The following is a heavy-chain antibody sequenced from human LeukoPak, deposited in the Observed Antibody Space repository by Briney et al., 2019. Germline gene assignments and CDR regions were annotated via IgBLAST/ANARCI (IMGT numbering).Heavy chain of an antibody. D-gene: IGHD6-13*01. CDR1: GFXFSTYS. J-gene: IGHJ5*02. Sequence: GGSLRLSCAASGFXFSTYSMNWVRQAPGKGQEWVSHITSSGSIYYADSVRGRFTISRDNAKDSLYLQMNSLRDEDTAVYFCARGSSSWYNWFDPWGQGTLVTVSS. CDR2: ITSSGSI. CDR3: ARGSSSWYNWFDP. V-gene: IGHV3-48*02.